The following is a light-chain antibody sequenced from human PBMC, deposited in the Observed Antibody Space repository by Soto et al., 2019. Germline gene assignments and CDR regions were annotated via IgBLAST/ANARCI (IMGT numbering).Light chain of an antibody. CDR2: LNSDGSH. Sequence: QPVLTQSPSASAFLGASVTLTCTLSSGHSSYAIAWHQQQPEKGPRDLMKLNSDGSHSKGDGIPDRFSGSSSGAERYLTISSLQSEDDADYYCQTWGTGIQVFGGGTKLTVL. CDR3: QTWGTGIQV. J-gene: IGLJ3*02. CDR1: SGHSSYA. V-gene: IGLV4-69*01.